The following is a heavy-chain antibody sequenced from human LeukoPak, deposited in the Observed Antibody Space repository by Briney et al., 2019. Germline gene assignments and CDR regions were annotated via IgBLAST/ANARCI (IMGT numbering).Heavy chain of an antibody. V-gene: IGHV1-46*01. CDR2: INPSGGST. CDR3: AREASQEYYFDY. CDR1: GYTFTGYY. Sequence: ASVKVSCKASGYTFTGYYMHWVRQAPGQGLEWMGIINPSGGSTSYAQKFQGRVTMTRDTSTSTVYMELSSLRSEDTAVYYCAREASQEYYFDYWGQGTLATVSS. D-gene: IGHD2-2*01. J-gene: IGHJ4*02.